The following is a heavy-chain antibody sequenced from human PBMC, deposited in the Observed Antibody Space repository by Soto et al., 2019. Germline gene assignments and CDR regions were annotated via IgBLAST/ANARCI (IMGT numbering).Heavy chain of an antibody. CDR3: ARGRMGMFNSNNWFDP. V-gene: IGHV4-34*01. CDR2: INHSGST. Sequence: LSLTCAVYGGSFSGYYWSWIRQPPGKGLEWIGEINHSGSTNYNPSLKSRVTISVDTSKNQFSLKLSSVTAADTAVYYCARGRMGMFNSNNWFDPWGQGTLVTVSS. J-gene: IGHJ5*02. CDR1: GGSFSGYY. D-gene: IGHD1-26*01.